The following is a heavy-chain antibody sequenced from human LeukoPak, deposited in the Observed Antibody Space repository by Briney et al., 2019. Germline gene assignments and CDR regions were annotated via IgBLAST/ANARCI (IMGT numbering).Heavy chain of an antibody. V-gene: IGHV3-23*01. J-gene: IGHJ6*03. Sequence: PGGSLRLSCAASGFTFSSYAMSWVRQAPGKGLEWVSAISGSGGSTYYADSVKGRFTISRDNSKNRLYLQMNSLRAEDTAVYYCARDHKGYSYGYRRGYSDYYYMDVWGKGTTVTVSS. D-gene: IGHD5-18*01. CDR1: GFTFSSYA. CDR2: ISGSGGST. CDR3: ARDHKGYSYGYRRGYSDYYYMDV.